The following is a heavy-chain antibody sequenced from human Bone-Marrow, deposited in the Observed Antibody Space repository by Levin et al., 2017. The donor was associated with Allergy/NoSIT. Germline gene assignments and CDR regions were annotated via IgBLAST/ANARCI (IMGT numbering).Heavy chain of an antibody. CDR1: GYTFTSYY. CDR2: INPSGGST. V-gene: IGHV1-46*01. CDR3: VVYGSSGHYGMDV. D-gene: IGHD6-13*01. Sequence: ASVKVSCKASGYTFTSYYMHWVRQAPGQGLEWMGIINPSGGSTSYAQKFQGRVTMTRDTSTSTVYMELSSLRSEDTAVYYCVVYGSSGHYGMDVWGQGTTVTVSS. J-gene: IGHJ6*02.